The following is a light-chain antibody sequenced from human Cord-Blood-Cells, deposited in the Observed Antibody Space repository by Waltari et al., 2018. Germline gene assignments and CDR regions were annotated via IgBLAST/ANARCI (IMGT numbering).Light chain of an antibody. CDR2: SNN. CDR1: RSTIGSNT. CDR3: AAWDDSLNGWV. J-gene: IGLJ3*02. V-gene: IGLV1-44*01. Sequence: QSVLTQPPPASGTPGQRVTISCSGRRSTIGSNTVNWYQQLPGTAPKLLIYSNNQWPSGVPDRFSGSKSGTSASLAISGLQSEDEADYYCAAWDDSLNGWVFGGGTKLTVL.